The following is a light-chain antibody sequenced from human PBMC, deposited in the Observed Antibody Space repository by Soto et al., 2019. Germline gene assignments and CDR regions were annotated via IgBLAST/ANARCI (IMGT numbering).Light chain of an antibody. CDR2: DAS. CDR1: QNVFNY. Sequence: DTVLTQSPATLALSPGERATLSCRASQNVFNYLGWYQHKPGQAPRLLIYDASNRANGIPARFSGSGSGTDFTLTISSLEPEDSAVYYCQQRSTWPPAFGQGTKL. CDR3: QQRSTWPPA. J-gene: IGKJ2*01. V-gene: IGKV3-11*01.